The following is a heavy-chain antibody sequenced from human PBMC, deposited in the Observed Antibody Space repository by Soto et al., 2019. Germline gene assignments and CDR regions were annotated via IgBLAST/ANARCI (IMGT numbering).Heavy chain of an antibody. Sequence: GESLKISCKGFGYSFTNYGITWVRQMPGKGLEWMGIIYPGDSYTRNSPSFQGQVTISADKSISTAYLQWSSLKASDTAMYYCARLIGTIYYDGSGYYYFDYWGQGTLVTVSS. J-gene: IGHJ4*02. D-gene: IGHD3-22*01. CDR1: GYSFTNYG. CDR3: ARLIGTIYYDGSGYYYFDY. CDR2: IYPGDSYT. V-gene: IGHV5-51*01.